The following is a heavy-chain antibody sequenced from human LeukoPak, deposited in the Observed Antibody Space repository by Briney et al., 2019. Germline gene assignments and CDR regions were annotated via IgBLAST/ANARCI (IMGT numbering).Heavy chain of an antibody. J-gene: IGHJ4*02. CDR3: ARDLLGLPHKYFDS. CDR1: GFSFSAYG. Sequence: GGSLRLSCAASGFSFSAYGMHWVRQAPGKGLEWVAYIWYGGSNKEYANFVKGRFTISRDTSKSTVNLQMNSLRPEDTAVYYCARDLLGLPHKYFDSWGQGTLVTVSS. D-gene: IGHD3-16*01. V-gene: IGHV3-30*02. CDR2: IWYGGSNK.